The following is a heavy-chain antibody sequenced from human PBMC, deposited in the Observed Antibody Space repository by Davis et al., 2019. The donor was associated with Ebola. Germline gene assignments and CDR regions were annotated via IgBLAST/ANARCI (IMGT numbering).Heavy chain of an antibody. D-gene: IGHD2-8*01. Sequence: GESLKISCEASGFTFSDYWMTWVRQAPGKGLEWVANINQYGGEEYYVDSVKVRFTISRDNAKNSLYLHLHSLRAEDTAIYYCAREIADGHPGMDVWGQGTTITVSS. CDR2: INQYGGEE. CDR1: GFTFSDYW. CDR3: AREIADGHPGMDV. J-gene: IGHJ6*02. V-gene: IGHV3-7*01.